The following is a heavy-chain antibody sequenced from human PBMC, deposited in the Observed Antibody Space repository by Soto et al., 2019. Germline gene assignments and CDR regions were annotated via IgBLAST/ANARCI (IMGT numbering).Heavy chain of an antibody. V-gene: IGHV1-46*01. Sequence: ASVKVSCKASGYTFTSYYMHWVRQAPGQGLEWMGIINPSGGSTSYAQKFQGRVTMTRDTSTSTVYMELSSLRSEDTAVYYCARVPDDCISTSCYSRGQSAYYFDYWGQGTLVTVSS. D-gene: IGHD2-2*01. J-gene: IGHJ4*02. CDR1: GYTFTSYY. CDR3: ARVPDDCISTSCYSRGQSAYYFDY. CDR2: INPSGGST.